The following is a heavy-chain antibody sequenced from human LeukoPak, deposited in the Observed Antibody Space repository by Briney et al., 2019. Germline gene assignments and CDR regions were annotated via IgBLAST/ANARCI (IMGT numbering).Heavy chain of an antibody. V-gene: IGHV4-31*03. Sequence: SETLSLTCTVSGGSISSGGYCWSWIRQHPEKGLEWIGYIYYSGSTYYNPSLKSRVTISVDTSKNQFSLKLSSVTAADTAVYYCARLRGSWYSRSNWFDPWGQGTLVTVSS. CDR3: ARLRGSWYSRSNWFDP. J-gene: IGHJ5*02. CDR2: IYYSGST. D-gene: IGHD6-13*01. CDR1: GGSISSGGYC.